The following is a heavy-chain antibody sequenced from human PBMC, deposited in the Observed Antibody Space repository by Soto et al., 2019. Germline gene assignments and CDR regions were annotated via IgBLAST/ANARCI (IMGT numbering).Heavy chain of an antibody. V-gene: IGHV1-69*01. CDR1: GGTFSSYG. J-gene: IGHJ4*02. Sequence: QVQLVQSGAEVKKPGSSVKVSCKASGGTFSSYGLSWVRQAPGQGLEWVGVIIPMFGTTNYAQKFQGRVTITADESKSPAHMELSSMRSEDTAVYYCTRTVHHFDSWSDYCDPFEDWGQGSRFTVST. CDR2: IIPMFGTT. CDR3: TRTVHHFDSWSDYCDPFED. D-gene: IGHD4-17*01.